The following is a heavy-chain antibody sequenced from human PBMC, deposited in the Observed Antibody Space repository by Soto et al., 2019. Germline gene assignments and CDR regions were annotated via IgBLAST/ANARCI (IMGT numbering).Heavy chain of an antibody. J-gene: IGHJ5*02. CDR1: GYSISRGYY. Sequence: TSETLSLTCSVSGYSISRGYYWGWIRQPPGKGLEWIGSLYHSGGTYYSPSLKSRVTISVDTSKNQFSLKLSPVTAADTAVYYCARGYYDSSGYYDHWGQGILVTVSS. CDR3: ARGYYDSSGYYDH. CDR2: LYHSGGT. D-gene: IGHD3-22*01. V-gene: IGHV4-38-2*02.